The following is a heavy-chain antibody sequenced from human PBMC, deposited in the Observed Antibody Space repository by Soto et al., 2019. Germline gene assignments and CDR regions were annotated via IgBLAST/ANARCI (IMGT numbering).Heavy chain of an antibody. D-gene: IGHD2-2*01. J-gene: IGHJ3*02. V-gene: IGHV1-46*01. CDR2: INPSGGST. Sequence: ASVKVSCKASGYTFTSYYMHWVRQAPGQGLEWMGIINPSGGSTSYAQKFQGRVTMTRDTSTSTVYMELSSLRSEDTAVYYCARGTAGGGGSLGYCSSTSCYAFDIWGQGPMVTVSS. CDR1: GYTFTSYY. CDR3: ARGTAGGGGSLGYCSSTSCYAFDI.